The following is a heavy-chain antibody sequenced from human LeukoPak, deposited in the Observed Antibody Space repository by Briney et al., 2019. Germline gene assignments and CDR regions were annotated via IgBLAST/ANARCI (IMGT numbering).Heavy chain of an antibody. CDR3: ARVGTMVRGVIMAKEDY. CDR1: GYTFTSYG. Sequence: ASVKVSCKASGYTFTSYGISWVRLAPGQGLEWMGWISAYNGNTNYAQKLQGRVTMTTDTSTSTAYMELRSLRSDDTAVYYCARVGTMVRGVIMAKEDYWGQGTLVTVSS. J-gene: IGHJ4*02. V-gene: IGHV1-18*01. D-gene: IGHD3-10*01. CDR2: ISAYNGNT.